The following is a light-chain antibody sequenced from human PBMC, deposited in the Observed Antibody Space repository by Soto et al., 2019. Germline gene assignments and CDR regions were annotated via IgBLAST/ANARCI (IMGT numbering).Light chain of an antibody. CDR1: QSVTSN. J-gene: IGKJ4*01. CDR3: QQYNSWPLT. V-gene: IGKV3D-15*01. Sequence: TQAPGTLSLSPVERATLAWMASQSVTSNVAWYQQKPGQAPRLVIYDIFTRATGVPTRISGSGSWTEFTLTISSLQSEDFAVYYCQQYNSWPLTFGGGTKVDIK. CDR2: DIF.